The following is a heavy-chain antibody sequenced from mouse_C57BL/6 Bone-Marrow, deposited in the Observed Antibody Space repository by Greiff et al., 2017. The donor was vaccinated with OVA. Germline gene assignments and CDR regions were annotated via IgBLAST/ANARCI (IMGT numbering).Heavy chain of an antibody. Sequence: QVQLQQPGAELVRPGSSVKLSCKASGYTFTSYWMHWVKQRPIQGLEWIGNIDPSDSETHYNQKFKDKATLTVDKSSSTASTQISSLTSEDSAVDYGARRWELRLRGWYYFDYWGQGTTLTVSS. CDR2: IDPSDSET. CDR3: ARRWELRLRGWYYFDY. J-gene: IGHJ2*01. D-gene: IGHD3-2*02. CDR1: GYTFTSYW. V-gene: IGHV1-52*01.